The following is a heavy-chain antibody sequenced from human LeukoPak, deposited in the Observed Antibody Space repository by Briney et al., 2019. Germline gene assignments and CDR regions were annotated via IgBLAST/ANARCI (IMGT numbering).Heavy chain of an antibody. V-gene: IGHV3-30-3*01. CDR1: GFTFSSYA. Sequence: GGSVRLSCAASGFTFSSYAMHWVRQAPGKGLEWVAVISYDGSNKYYADSVKGRFTISRDNSKNTLYLQMNSLRAEDTAVYYCARGRGGYDDYWGQGTLVTVSS. CDR3: ARGRGGYDDY. CDR2: ISYDGSNK. D-gene: IGHD5-12*01. J-gene: IGHJ4*02.